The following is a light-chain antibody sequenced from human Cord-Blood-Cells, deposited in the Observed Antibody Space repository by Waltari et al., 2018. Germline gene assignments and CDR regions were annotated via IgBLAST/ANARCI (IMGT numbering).Light chain of an antibody. Sequence: EIVLTQSPDTLSLSPGERATLSCRASQSSSSYLAGYQQKPGQAPRLLIYDASNRATGIPARFSGSGSGTDFTLTISSREPEDFAVYYCQQRSNWPPPTFGQGTRLEIK. J-gene: IGKJ5*01. CDR3: QQRSNWPPPT. V-gene: IGKV3-11*01. CDR1: QSSSSY. CDR2: DAS.